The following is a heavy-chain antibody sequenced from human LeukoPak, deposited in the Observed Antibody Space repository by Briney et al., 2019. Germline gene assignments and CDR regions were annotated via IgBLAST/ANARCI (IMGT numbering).Heavy chain of an antibody. CDR3: AKDQFTMVRGVSLGPYDY. D-gene: IGHD3-10*01. CDR2: ISGSGGST. V-gene: IGHV3-23*01. Sequence: PGGSLRLSCAASGFTFSSYAVSWVRQAPGKGLEWVSAISGSGGSTYYADSVKGRFTISRDNSKNTLYLQMNSLRAEDTAVYYCAKDQFTMVRGVSLGPYDYWGQGTLVTVSS. CDR1: GFTFSSYA. J-gene: IGHJ4*02.